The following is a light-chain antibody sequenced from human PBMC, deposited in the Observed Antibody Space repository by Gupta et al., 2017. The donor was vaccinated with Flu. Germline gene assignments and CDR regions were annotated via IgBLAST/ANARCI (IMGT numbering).Light chain of an antibody. Sequence: DIVMTQSPASLAVSLGERATINCTSSQSGLYSSNNKNYLAWYQQKPGQPPKLLIYWASTRESGVPDRFSGSGSGTDFTLTISSLQAEDVAVYYCQQYDINPHTFGQGTKVEIK. V-gene: IGKV4-1*01. J-gene: IGKJ2*01. CDR1: QSGLYSSNNKNY. CDR3: QQYDINPHT. CDR2: WAS.